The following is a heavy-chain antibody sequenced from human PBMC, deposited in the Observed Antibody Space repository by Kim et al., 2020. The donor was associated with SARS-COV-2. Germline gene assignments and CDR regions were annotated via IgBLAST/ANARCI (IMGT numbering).Heavy chain of an antibody. V-gene: IGHV4-39*07. J-gene: IGHJ6*02. CDR1: GGSISSSSYY. CDR3: ARVGLVLYYYYGMDV. D-gene: IGHD6-19*01. Sequence: SETLSLTCTVSGGSISSSSYYWGWIRQPPGKGLEWIGSIYYSGSTYYNPSLKSRVTISVDTSKNQFSLKLSSVTAADTAVYYCARVGLVLYYYYGMDVWGQGTTVTVSS. CDR2: IYYSGST.